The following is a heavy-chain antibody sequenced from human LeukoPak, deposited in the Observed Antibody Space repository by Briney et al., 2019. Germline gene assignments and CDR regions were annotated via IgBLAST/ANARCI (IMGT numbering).Heavy chain of an antibody. V-gene: IGHV3-30*03. CDR3: ARDESGTTGGVDY. J-gene: IGHJ4*02. CDR1: GFTFSSSD. D-gene: IGHD1-1*01. Sequence: GRSLRLSCAASGFTFSSSDMHWVRQAPGKGLEWVAVISYDATNKYYADSVKGRFTLSRDNSKNTLYLQTNTLRDEDTAVYYCARDESGTTGGVDYWGQGTLVTVSS. CDR2: ISYDATNK.